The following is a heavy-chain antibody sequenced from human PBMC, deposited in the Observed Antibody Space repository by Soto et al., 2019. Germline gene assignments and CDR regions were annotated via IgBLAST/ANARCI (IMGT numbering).Heavy chain of an antibody. CDR2: IWYDGSNK. D-gene: IGHD2-8*01. J-gene: IGHJ6*03. Sequence: GGSLRLSCAASGFTFSSYGVHWVRQAPGKGLEWVAVIWYDGSNKYYADSVKGRFTISRDNSKNTLYLQMNSLRAEDTAVYYCARDGEDCTNGVCYRGYYYYYYYMDVWGKGTTVTVSS. V-gene: IGHV3-33*01. CDR1: GFTFSSYG. CDR3: ARDGEDCTNGVCYRGYYYYYYYMDV.